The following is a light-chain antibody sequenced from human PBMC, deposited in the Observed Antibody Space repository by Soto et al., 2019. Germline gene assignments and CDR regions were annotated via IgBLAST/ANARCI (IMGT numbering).Light chain of an antibody. J-gene: IGKJ4*01. V-gene: IGKV1-5*01. CDR1: ETISSW. CDR3: QQYNSYPLT. CDR2: DAS. Sequence: DIQMTQSPSTLSASVGDRVTITCRASETISSWLAWYQQKEGKAPKLLMYDASTLESGVPPRFSGSRSGTEFTLTISSLQPDDFATYYCQQYNSYPLTFGGGTKVDI.